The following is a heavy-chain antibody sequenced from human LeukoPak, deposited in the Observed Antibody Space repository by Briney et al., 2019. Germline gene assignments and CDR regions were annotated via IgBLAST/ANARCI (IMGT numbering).Heavy chain of an antibody. Sequence: GRSLRLSCVASGFTFDDYGMHWVRQTPGKGLEWVSGISWNSGSIGYADSVKGRFTISRDNAKNSLYLQMNNLRAEDTALYYCARDIGANLHYYGMDVWGQGTTVTVSS. CDR2: ISWNSGSI. J-gene: IGHJ6*02. CDR1: GFTFDDYG. V-gene: IGHV3-9*01. D-gene: IGHD1-26*01. CDR3: ARDIGANLHYYGMDV.